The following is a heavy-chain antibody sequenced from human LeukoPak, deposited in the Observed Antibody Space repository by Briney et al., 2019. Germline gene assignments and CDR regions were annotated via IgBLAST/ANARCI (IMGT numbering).Heavy chain of an antibody. CDR3: ARDRGSGWVGAFDI. J-gene: IGHJ3*02. D-gene: IGHD6-19*01. Sequence: GASVKVSCKASGYTFTSYGISWVRQAPGQGLEWMGWISAYNGNTNYVQKLQGRVTMTTDTSTSTAYMELRSLRSDDTAVYYCARDRGSGWVGAFDIWGQGTMVTVSS. CDR2: ISAYNGNT. CDR1: GYTFTSYG. V-gene: IGHV1-18*01.